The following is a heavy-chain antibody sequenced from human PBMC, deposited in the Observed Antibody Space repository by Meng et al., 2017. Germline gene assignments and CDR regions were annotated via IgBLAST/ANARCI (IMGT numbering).Heavy chain of an antibody. CDR2: IWYDGSNK. J-gene: IGHJ4*02. V-gene: IGHV3-33*01. CDR3: AREGQLWARNFDY. CDR1: GFTFSSYG. D-gene: IGHD5-18*01. Sequence: VRLWGSGGGVVQPGRSLRLSCAASGFTFSSYGMHWVRQAPGKGLEWVAVIWYDGSNKYYADSVKGRFTISRDNSKNTLYLQMNSLRAEDTAVYYCAREGQLWARNFDYWGQGTLVTVSS.